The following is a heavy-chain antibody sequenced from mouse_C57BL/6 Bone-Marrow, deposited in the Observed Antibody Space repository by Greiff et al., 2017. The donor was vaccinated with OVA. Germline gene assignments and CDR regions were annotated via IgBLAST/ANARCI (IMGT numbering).Heavy chain of an antibody. V-gene: IGHV6-3*01. J-gene: IGHJ2*01. Sequence: EVQGVESGGGLVQPGGSMKLSCVASGFTFSNYWMNWVRQSPEKGLEWVAQIRLKSDNYATHYAESVKGRFTISRDDSKSSVYLQMNNLRAEDTGIYYCTNYYGSSYDFDYWGQGTTLTVSS. CDR2: IRLKSDNYAT. CDR1: GFTFSNYW. CDR3: TNYYGSSYDFDY. D-gene: IGHD1-1*01.